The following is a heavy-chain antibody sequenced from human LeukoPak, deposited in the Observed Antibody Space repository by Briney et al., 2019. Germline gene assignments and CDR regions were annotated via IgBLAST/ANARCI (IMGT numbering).Heavy chain of an antibody. CDR3: ARQAFYDSSGFSDY. V-gene: IGHV4-39*01. Sequence: SETLSLTCTVSGGSISSSSSYLWGWIRQPPGKGVEWIGSIYYSGSTYYNPSLTSRVTISVDTSNNQFSLKVSSVTAADTAVYHCARQAFYDSSGFSDYWGQGTLVTVSS. CDR1: GGSISSSSSYL. D-gene: IGHD3-22*01. J-gene: IGHJ4*02. CDR2: IYYSGST.